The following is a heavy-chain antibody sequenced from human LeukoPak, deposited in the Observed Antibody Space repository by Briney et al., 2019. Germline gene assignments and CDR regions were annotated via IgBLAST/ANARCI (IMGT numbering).Heavy chain of an antibody. CDR1: GGSFSSGGYY. CDR3: ARFHTSGYYRHFDF. J-gene: IGHJ4*02. CDR2: IYYSGST. V-gene: IGHV4-31*03. Sequence: SQTLSLTCTVSGGSFSSGGYYWNWIRQHPGKGLEWIGYIYYSGSTYYNPSLKSRVTISVDTSKNQFSLKLSSVTAADTAVYYCARFHTSGYYRHFDFWGQGTLVTVSS. D-gene: IGHD3-22*01.